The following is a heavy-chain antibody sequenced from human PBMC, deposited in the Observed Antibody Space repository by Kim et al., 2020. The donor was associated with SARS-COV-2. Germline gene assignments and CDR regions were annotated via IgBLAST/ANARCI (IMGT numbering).Heavy chain of an antibody. V-gene: IGHV1-3*01. J-gene: IGHJ3*02. CDR3: ARLVYDILTGYFGGDAFDI. D-gene: IGHD3-9*01. CDR1: GYTFTSYA. Sequence: ASVKVSCKASGYTFTSYAMHWVRQAPGQRLEWMGWINAGNGNTKYSQKFQGRVTITRDTSASTAYMELSSLRSEDTAVYYCARLVYDILTGYFGGDAFDIWGQGTMVTVSS. CDR2: INAGNGNT.